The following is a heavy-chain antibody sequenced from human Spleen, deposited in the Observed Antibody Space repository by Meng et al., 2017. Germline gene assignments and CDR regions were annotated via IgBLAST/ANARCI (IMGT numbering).Heavy chain of an antibody. CDR1: AFTFNDYE. Sequence: GGSLRLSCAASAFTFNDYEMNWVRQAPGKGLEWLSYISHSGGTTYYADSVKGRFTISRDNAKNSLFLHMNSLRAEDTALYYCARESAQYYDSSGIDYWGQGSLVTVSS. V-gene: IGHV3-48*03. J-gene: IGHJ4*02. CDR2: ISHSGGTT. CDR3: ARESAQYYDSSGIDY. D-gene: IGHD3-22*01.